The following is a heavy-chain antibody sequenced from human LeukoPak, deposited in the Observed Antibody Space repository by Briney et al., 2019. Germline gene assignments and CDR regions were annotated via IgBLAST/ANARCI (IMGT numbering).Heavy chain of an antibody. J-gene: IGHJ4*02. V-gene: IGHV3-21*01. Sequence: PGGTLRLSCAASGFKFNDYAMSWVRQAPGKGLEWVSSISGSSSYIYYADSVKGRFTISRDNAKNSLYLQMNSLRAGDTALYYCARTDSNIAARRIGFDYWGQGTLVTVSS. CDR3: ARTDSNIAARRIGFDY. CDR1: GFKFNDYA. CDR2: ISGSSSYI. D-gene: IGHD6-6*01.